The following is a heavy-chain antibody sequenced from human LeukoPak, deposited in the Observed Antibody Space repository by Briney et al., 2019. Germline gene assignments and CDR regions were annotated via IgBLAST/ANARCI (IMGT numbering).Heavy chain of an antibody. CDR3: ARQSVFLAGYYDSSGYYYYFDY. D-gene: IGHD3-22*01. CDR2: IYYSGST. J-gene: IGHJ4*02. Sequence: SETLSLTCTVSGGSISSSSYYWGWIRQPPGKGLEWIGSIYYSGSTYYNPSLKSRVTISVDTSKNQFSLKLSSVHAADTAVYYCARQSVFLAGYYDSSGYYYYFDYWGQGTLVTVSS. V-gene: IGHV4-39*01. CDR1: GGSISSSSYY.